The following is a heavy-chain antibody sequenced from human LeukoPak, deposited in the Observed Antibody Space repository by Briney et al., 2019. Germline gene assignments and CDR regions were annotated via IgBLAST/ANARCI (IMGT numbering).Heavy chain of an antibody. CDR3: ARERNGGYVPNFDS. D-gene: IGHD5-12*01. V-gene: IGHV3-7*01. J-gene: IGHJ4*02. CDR2: IKQDGSEK. Sequence: PGGSLRLSCAASGFTFSNNWMTWVRQAPGKGLERVANIKQDGSEKYYVDSVKSGFTISRDNAKTSLYLQVNSMRAEETAVYYCARERNGGYVPNFDSWGQGTLVTVSS. CDR1: GFTFSNNW.